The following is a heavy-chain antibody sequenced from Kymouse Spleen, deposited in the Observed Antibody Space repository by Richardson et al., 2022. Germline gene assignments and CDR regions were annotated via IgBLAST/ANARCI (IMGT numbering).Heavy chain of an antibody. CDR1: GFTFSNAW. CDR2: IKSKTDGGTT. J-gene: IGHJ5*02. CDR3: TTVVRGVMGNWFDP. V-gene: IGHV3-15*01. D-gene: IGHD3-10*01. Sequence: EVQLVESGGGLVKPGGSLRLSCAASGFTFSNAWMSWVRQAPGKGLEWVGRIKSKTDGGTTDYAAPVKGRFTISRDDSKNTLYLQMNSLKTEDTAVYYCTTVVRGVMGNWFDPWGQGTLVTVSS.